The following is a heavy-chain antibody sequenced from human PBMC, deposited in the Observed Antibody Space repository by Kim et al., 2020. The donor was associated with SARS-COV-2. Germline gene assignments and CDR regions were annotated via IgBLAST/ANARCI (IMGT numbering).Heavy chain of an antibody. CDR2: FEPEEGET. V-gene: IGHV1-24*01. J-gene: IGHJ4*02. Sequence: ASVKVSCKVSGYTLTELSVHWVRQAPGKGLEWMGGFEPEEGETVYAQNLQGRVTMSEDTSTDTAYMELSSLTSEDTAVYYCATGLWEPYHDSWGQGTLVTVSS. CDR1: GYTLTELS. CDR3: ATGLWEPYHDS. D-gene: IGHD1-26*01.